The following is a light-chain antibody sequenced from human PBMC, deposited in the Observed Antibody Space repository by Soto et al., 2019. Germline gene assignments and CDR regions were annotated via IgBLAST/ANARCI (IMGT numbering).Light chain of an antibody. CDR2: DAS. J-gene: IGKJ1*01. CDR1: QSISGW. CDR3: QHYNSYSEA. Sequence: DIQITQSPSTLSASVGDRVTITCRASQSISGWLAWYQQKPGKPPKILIYDASILASGVPSRFSGSGSGTEFTLTISRLQPDDFATYYCQHYNSYSEAFGQGTKVDIK. V-gene: IGKV1-5*01.